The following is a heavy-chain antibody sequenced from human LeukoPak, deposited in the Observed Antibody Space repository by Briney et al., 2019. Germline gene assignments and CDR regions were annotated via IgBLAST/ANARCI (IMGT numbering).Heavy chain of an antibody. D-gene: IGHD6-13*01. CDR1: GGSISSGSYY. CDR2: TYTSGST. J-gene: IGHJ4*02. Sequence: PSETLSLTCTVSGGSISSGSYYWSWIRQPAGKGLEWIGRTYTSGSTNYNPSLKSRVTISVDTSKNQFSLKLSSVTAADTAVYYCARSGPDTGYSPYWGQGALVTVSS. CDR3: ARSGPDTGYSPY. V-gene: IGHV4-61*02.